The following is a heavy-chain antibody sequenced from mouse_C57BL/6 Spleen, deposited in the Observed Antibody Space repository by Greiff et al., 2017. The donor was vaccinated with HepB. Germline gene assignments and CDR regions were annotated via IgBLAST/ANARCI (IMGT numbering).Heavy chain of an antibody. CDR3: ARAAGTGFDY. V-gene: IGHV3-6*01. CDR2: ISYDGSN. D-gene: IGHD4-1*01. CDR1: GYSITSGYY. J-gene: IGHJ2*01. Sequence: DVKLQESGPGLVKPSQSLSLTCSVTGYSITSGYYWNWIRQFPGNKLEWMGYISYDGSNNYNPSLKNRISITRDTSKNQFFLKLNSVTTEDTATYYCARAAGTGFDYWGQGTTLTVAS.